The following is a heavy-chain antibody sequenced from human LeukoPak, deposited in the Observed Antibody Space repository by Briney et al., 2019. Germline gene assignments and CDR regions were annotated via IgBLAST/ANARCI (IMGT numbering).Heavy chain of an antibody. CDR1: GYTFTGYY. CDR3: ARDGAVAGSSFDY. J-gene: IGHJ4*02. Sequence: ASVKVSCKASGYTFTGYYMHWVRQAPGQGLEWMGWINSNSGGTNYAQKFQGRVTMTRDTSISTAYMELSRLRSDDTAVYYCARDGAVAGSSFDYWGQGTLVTVSS. D-gene: IGHD6-19*01. V-gene: IGHV1-2*02. CDR2: INSNSGGT.